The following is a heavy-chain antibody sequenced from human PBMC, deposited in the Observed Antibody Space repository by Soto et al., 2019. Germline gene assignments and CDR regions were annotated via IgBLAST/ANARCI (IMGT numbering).Heavy chain of an antibody. Sequence: EVQLVESGGGLVQPGGSLRLSCAASGFTFSSYSMNWVRQAQGKGLEWVSYISSSSSTIYYADSVKGRFTISRDNAKNSLYLQLNSLRDEDTAVYYCARSPYYYDSSNYYGYWGQGTLVTVSS. CDR3: ARSPYYYDSSNYYGY. D-gene: IGHD3-22*01. CDR1: GFTFSSYS. V-gene: IGHV3-48*02. J-gene: IGHJ4*02. CDR2: ISSSSSTI.